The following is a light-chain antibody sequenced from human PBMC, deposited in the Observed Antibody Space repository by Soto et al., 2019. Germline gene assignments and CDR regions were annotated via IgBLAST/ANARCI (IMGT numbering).Light chain of an antibody. V-gene: IGKV1-9*01. CDR1: QGISSY. CDR3: QQLNSYPLT. Sequence: DILLTQSPSFLSASVGDRVTITCRASQGISSYLAWYQQKPGKAPKLLIYAASTLQCGVPSRFSGSESGTEFTLTISTLQPEDFANYYCQQLNSYPLTFGGGTKVEIK. J-gene: IGKJ4*01. CDR2: AAS.